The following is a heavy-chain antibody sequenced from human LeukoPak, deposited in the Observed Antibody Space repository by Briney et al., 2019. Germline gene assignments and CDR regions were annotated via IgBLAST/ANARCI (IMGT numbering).Heavy chain of an antibody. CDR1: GFTFSSYS. Sequence: GGSLRLSCAASGFTFSSYSMNWVRQAPGKGLEWVSSISSSSSYIYYADSVKGRFTISRDNAKNSLYLQMNSLRAEDTAVYYCARDLGSSGYYRPEDLSPGLGFWGQGTMVTVSS. V-gene: IGHV3-21*01. CDR2: ISSSSSYI. J-gene: IGHJ3*01. CDR3: ARDLGSSGYYRPEDLSPGLGF. D-gene: IGHD3-22*01.